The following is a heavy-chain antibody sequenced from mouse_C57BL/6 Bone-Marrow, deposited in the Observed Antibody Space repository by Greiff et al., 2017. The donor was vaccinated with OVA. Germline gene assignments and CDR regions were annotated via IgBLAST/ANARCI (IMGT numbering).Heavy chain of an antibody. CDR2: ISDGGSYT. Sequence: DVHLVESGGGLVKPGGSLKLSCAASGFTFSSYAMSWVRQTPEKRLEWVATISDGGSYTYYPDNVKGRFTISRDNAKNNLYLQMSHLKSEDTAMYYCARDPYVSPFFDYWGKGTPLTVSS. V-gene: IGHV5-4*01. D-gene: IGHD1-1*01. J-gene: IGHJ2*01. CDR1: GFTFSSYA. CDR3: ARDPYVSPFFDY.